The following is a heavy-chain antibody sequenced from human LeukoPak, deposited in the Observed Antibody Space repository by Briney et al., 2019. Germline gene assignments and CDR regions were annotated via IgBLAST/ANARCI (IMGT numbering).Heavy chain of an antibody. CDR1: GFTFSRYA. D-gene: IGHD2-15*01. CDR3: AKDEGVGYCSGGSCYLYYFDY. Sequence: PGGSLRLSCAASGFTFSRYAMSWVRQTPGKGLERVSAISGSGGSTYYAHSVMGRFTISRDNSKNSLYLQMNSLRAEDTAVYYCAKDEGVGYCSGGSCYLYYFDYWGQGTLVTVSS. V-gene: IGHV3-23*01. J-gene: IGHJ4*02. CDR2: ISGSGGST.